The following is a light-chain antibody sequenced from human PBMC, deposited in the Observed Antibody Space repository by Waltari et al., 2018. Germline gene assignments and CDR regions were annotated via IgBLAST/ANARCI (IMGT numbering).Light chain of an antibody. CDR2: KND. Sequence: QSVLTQPPSASGTPGQRVLISCSGSSSNLGSNYVYWYQQIPGTAHKLLISKNDQRPSGVPDRFSGSKSGTSASLAISGLRSEDEADYFCASWDGSLSGRVFGGGTKLTVL. V-gene: IGLV1-47*01. CDR3: ASWDGSLSGRV. J-gene: IGLJ3*02. CDR1: SSNLGSNY.